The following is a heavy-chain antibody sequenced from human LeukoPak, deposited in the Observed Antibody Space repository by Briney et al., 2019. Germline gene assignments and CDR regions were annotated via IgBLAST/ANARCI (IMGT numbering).Heavy chain of an antibody. CDR2: IYHSGST. CDR3: ARRSEFDNTHYHYFDY. V-gene: IGHV4-39*01. J-gene: IGHJ4*02. Sequence: SQTPSLTRTVSGGSIDSRSYYWAWLRQAPRKGLEWVGPIYHSGSTEYNPSLKSRVAIFVDTSKNQFSLILHSVAAADTAVYYCARRSEFDNTHYHYFDYWGQGALVTVSS. D-gene: IGHD2-15*01. CDR1: GGSIDSRSYY.